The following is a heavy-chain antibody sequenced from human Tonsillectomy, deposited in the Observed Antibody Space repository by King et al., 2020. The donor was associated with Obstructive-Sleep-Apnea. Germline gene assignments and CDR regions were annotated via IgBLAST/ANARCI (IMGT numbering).Heavy chain of an antibody. CDR1: GFTVTNAW. D-gene: IGHD3-10*01. Sequence: VQLVESGGGLVKPGGSLRLSCAASGFTVTNAWMSWVRQVPGKGLEWVGRIKDKRDGGTTDSTAPAKGRFSISIDDSKKTLYLQIHSLKTEDTAVYFCVTGPFGDFDYWGQGTLVTVSS. J-gene: IGHJ4*02. CDR3: VTGPFGDFDY. V-gene: IGHV3-15*01. CDR2: IKDKRDGGTT.